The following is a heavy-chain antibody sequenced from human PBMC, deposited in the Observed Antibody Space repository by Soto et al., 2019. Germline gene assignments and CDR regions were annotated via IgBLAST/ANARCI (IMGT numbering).Heavy chain of an antibody. CDR1: GDSITSYY. CDR3: ARAPLYYENSGLLDPYYGMDV. CDR2: IYYTGST. V-gene: IGHV4-59*01. J-gene: IGHJ6*02. D-gene: IGHD3-22*01. Sequence: SETLSRTCSVSGDSITSYYCSWSRQPPGKGLEWIAYIYYTGSTNYNPSLKSRVTLSVDTSKNQFSLKLTSVTAADTAVYYCARAPLYYENSGLLDPYYGMDVWGQGTTVTVSS.